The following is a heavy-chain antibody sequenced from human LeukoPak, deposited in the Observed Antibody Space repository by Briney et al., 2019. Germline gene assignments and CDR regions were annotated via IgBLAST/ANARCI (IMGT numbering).Heavy chain of an antibody. CDR3: AELGITMIGGV. Sequence: GGSLRLSCAASGFTFSTYNMNWVRQAPGKGLEWVSSITSSSTYIYYADSVKGRFTISRDNAKNSLYLQMNSLRAEDTAVYYCAELGITMIGGVWGKGTTVTISS. CDR1: GFTFSTYN. V-gene: IGHV3-21*01. D-gene: IGHD3-10*02. J-gene: IGHJ6*04. CDR2: ITSSSTYI.